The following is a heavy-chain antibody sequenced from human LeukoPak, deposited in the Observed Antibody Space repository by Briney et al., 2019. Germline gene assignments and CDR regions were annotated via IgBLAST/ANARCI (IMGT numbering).Heavy chain of an antibody. CDR2: ITTAGGTT. V-gene: IGHV3-23*01. CDR1: GFTFSSYA. D-gene: IGHD6-19*01. Sequence: GGSLRLSCAASGFTFSSYAMYWVRQAPGKGLECISTITTAGGTTYYTDSVKGRFTISRDNSKDTLYLQMDSLRAEDTAVYYCAKSLLQWDAFDLWGQGTVVTVSS. CDR3: AKSLLQWDAFDL. J-gene: IGHJ3*01.